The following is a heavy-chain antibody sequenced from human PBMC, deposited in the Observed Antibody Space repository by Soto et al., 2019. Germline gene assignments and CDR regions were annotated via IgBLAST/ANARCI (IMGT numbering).Heavy chain of an antibody. J-gene: IGHJ4*02. Sequence: QVQLVQSGAEVKKPGASVKVSCKASGYTFTSYEINWVRQATGQGLEWMGWMNPNSGDTGYAQKFQGRVTMTRNTSIRTAYMELGSLRSEDTAVYYCARGELLWFGELLRWGQGTLVTVSS. V-gene: IGHV1-8*01. CDR1: GYTFTSYE. CDR2: MNPNSGDT. CDR3: ARGELLWFGELLR. D-gene: IGHD3-10*01.